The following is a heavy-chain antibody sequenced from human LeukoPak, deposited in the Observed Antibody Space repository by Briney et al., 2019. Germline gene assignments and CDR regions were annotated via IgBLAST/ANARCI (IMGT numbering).Heavy chain of an antibody. V-gene: IGHV4-34*01. CDR3: ARGAPGGSSGYYYASPPPTLNY. CDR2: INHSGST. D-gene: IGHD3-22*01. Sequence: SETLSLTCAVYGGSFSGYYWSWIRQPPGKGLEWIGEINHSGSTNYNPSLKSRVTISVDTSKNQFSLKLSSVTAADTAVYYCARGAPGGSSGYYYASPPPTLNYWGRGTLVTVSS. CDR1: GGSFSGYY. J-gene: IGHJ4*02.